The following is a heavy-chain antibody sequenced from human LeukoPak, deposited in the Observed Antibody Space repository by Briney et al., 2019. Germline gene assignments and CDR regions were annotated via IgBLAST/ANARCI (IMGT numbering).Heavy chain of an antibody. V-gene: IGHV1-18*01. CDR2: ISAYNGNT. J-gene: IGHJ5*02. Sequence: ASVKVSCKASGYTFTSYGISWVRQAPGQGLEWMGWISAYNGNTNYAQKLQGRVTMTTDTSTSTAYMELRSLRSDDTAVYYCARDGRRDYCSSTSCYSHWSDPWGQGTLVTVSS. D-gene: IGHD2-2*01. CDR3: ARDGRRDYCSSTSCYSHWSDP. CDR1: GYTFTSYG.